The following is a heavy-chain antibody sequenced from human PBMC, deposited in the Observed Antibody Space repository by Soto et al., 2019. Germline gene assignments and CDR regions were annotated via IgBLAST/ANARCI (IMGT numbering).Heavy chain of an antibody. CDR3: AAGYNCSGGSCYPNVGEYSFDY. CDR2: IYHSGST. J-gene: IGHJ4*02. D-gene: IGHD2-15*01. V-gene: IGHV4-30-2*01. Sequence: QLQLQESGSGLVKPSQTLSLTCAVSGGSISSGGYSWSWIRQPPGKGLEWIGYIYHSGSTYYNPXLKRRXPISVDRSKNXXSXKXSSVTAADTAVYYCAAGYNCSGGSCYPNVGEYSFDYWGQGTLVTVSS. CDR1: GGSISSGGYS.